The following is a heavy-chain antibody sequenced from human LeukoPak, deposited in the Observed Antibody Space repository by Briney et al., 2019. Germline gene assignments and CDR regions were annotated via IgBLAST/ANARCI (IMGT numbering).Heavy chain of an antibody. CDR3: ARQWLVSPLFDY. V-gene: IGHV4-34*01. CDR2: INHSGST. Sequence: SETLSLTCAVYGGSLSGYYWSWIRQPPGKGLEWIGEINHSGSTNYNPSLKSRVTISVDTSKNQLSLKLSSMTAADTAVYYCARQWLVSPLFDYWGQGTLVPVSS. CDR1: GGSLSGYY. D-gene: IGHD6-19*01. J-gene: IGHJ4*02.